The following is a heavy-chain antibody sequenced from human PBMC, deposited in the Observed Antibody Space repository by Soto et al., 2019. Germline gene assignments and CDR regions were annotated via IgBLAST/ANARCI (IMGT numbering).Heavy chain of an antibody. CDR1: GYIFTSYW. Sequence: PGEALKISCTGSGYIFTSYWISWGREMRGKGGEWRGRIDPSDSYTNYSPSFQGHVTISADKSISTAYLQWSSLKASDTAMYYCARHAVGYCSSTSCRYYYGMDVWGQGTTVTVSS. CDR2: IDPSDSYT. J-gene: IGHJ6*02. V-gene: IGHV5-10-1*01. D-gene: IGHD2-2*01. CDR3: ARHAVGYCSSTSCRYYYGMDV.